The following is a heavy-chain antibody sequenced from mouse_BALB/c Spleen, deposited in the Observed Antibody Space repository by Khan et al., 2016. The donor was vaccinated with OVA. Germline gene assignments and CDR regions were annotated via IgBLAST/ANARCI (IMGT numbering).Heavy chain of an antibody. V-gene: IGHV3-2*02. CDR3: ARDGSRYNYAMDY. CDR1: GYSITSDYA. Sequence: VQLKESGPGLVNPSQSLSLTCTVTGYSITSDYAWNWIRQFPGNKLDWMGYINYSGSTNYNPALKSRISITRDTSKNQFFLQLNSVTTEDTATYYCARDGSRYNYAMDYWGQGTAVTVAS. CDR2: INYSGST. D-gene: IGHD2-3*01. J-gene: IGHJ4*01.